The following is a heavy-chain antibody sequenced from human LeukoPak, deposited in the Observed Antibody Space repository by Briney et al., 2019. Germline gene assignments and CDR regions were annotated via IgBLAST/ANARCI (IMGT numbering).Heavy chain of an antibody. V-gene: IGHV4-39*07. CDR2: IYYSGST. J-gene: IGHJ1*01. CDR3: ARVRWPTGYFQH. Sequence: GSLRLSCAASGFTFSSYGMSWVRQAPGKGLEWIGSIYYSGSTYYNPSLKSRVTISVDTSKNQFSLKLSSVTAADTAVYYCARVRWPTGYFQHWGQGTLVTVSS. CDR1: GFTFSSYG. D-gene: IGHD4-23*01.